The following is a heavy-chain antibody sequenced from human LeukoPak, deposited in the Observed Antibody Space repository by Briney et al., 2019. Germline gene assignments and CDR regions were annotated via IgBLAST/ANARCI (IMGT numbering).Heavy chain of an antibody. D-gene: IGHD2-15*01. J-gene: IGHJ6*02. CDR2: IYTSGST. CDR1: GGSISSGSYY. CDR3: AGESVYCRGGSCYSPYYGMDV. Sequence: SQTLSLTCTVSGGSISSGSYYWSWIRQPAGKGLEWIGRIYTSGSTNYNPSLKSRVTISVDTSKNQFSLKLSSVTAADTAVYYCAGESVYCRGGSCYSPYYGMDVWGQGTTVTVSS. V-gene: IGHV4-61*02.